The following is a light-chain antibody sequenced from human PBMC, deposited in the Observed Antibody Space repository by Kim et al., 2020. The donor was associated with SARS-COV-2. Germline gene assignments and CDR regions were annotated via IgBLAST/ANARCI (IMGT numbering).Light chain of an antibody. V-gene: IGKV3-15*01. CDR3: QQYDKWPLT. CDR2: GAS. Sequence: EIVMTQSPATLSVSPGERATLSCRASQSVGSNLAWYQQKPGQAPSRLIYGASTRPTDIPVRFSGSGSGTEFTLTISRLQSEDFAVYYCQQYDKWPLTFGGGTKVDIK. J-gene: IGKJ4*01. CDR1: QSVGSN.